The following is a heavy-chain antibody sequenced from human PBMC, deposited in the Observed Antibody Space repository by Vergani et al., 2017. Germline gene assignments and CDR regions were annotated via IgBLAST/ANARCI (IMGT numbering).Heavy chain of an antibody. CDR3: AKDRGFWSGVPDY. V-gene: IGHV3-30*18. D-gene: IGHD3-3*01. Sequence: QVQLVESGGGVVQPGRSLRLSCAASGFTFSSYGMHWVRQAPGKGLEWVAVISYDGSNKYYADSVKGRFTISRDNAKNTLYLQMNSLRAEDTAVYYCAKDRGFWSGVPDYWGQGTLVTVSS. J-gene: IGHJ4*02. CDR1: GFTFSSYG. CDR2: ISYDGSNK.